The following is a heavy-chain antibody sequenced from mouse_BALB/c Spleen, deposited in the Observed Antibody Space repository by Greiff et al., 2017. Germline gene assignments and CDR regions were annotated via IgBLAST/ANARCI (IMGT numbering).Heavy chain of an antibody. CDR2: INPYNGGT. Sequence: VQLKQSGPELVKPGASMKISCKASGYSFTGYTMNWVKQSHGKNLEWIGLINPYNGGTSYNQKFKGKATLTVDKSSSTAYMELLSLTSEDSAVYYCARGDWDDYYAMDYWGQGTSVTVSS. J-gene: IGHJ4*01. CDR1: GYSFTGYT. CDR3: ARGDWDDYYAMDY. D-gene: IGHD4-1*01. V-gene: IGHV1-18*01.